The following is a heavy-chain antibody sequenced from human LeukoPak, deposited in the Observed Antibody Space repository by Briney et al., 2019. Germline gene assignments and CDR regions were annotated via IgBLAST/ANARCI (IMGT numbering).Heavy chain of an antibody. CDR2: INPNSGGT. CDR1: GYTFTGYY. Sequence: ASVKVSCKASGYTFTGYYMHWVRQAPGQGLEWMGWINPNSGGTKYAQTFKGRVTMTRDTSISTAYMELSSLRSDDTAVYYCARDGDTYGYYYYGLDVWGQGTTVTVSS. CDR3: ARDGDTYGYYYYGLDV. V-gene: IGHV1-2*02. J-gene: IGHJ6*02. D-gene: IGHD5-18*01.